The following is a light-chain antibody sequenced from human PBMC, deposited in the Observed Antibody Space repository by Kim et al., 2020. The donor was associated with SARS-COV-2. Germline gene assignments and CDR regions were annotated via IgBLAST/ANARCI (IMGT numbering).Light chain of an antibody. CDR1: RSDVGGYNY. J-gene: IGLJ1*01. Sequence: GQSITISCNGTRSDVGGYNYVSWYQQHPGKAPKLMIYDVSNRPSGVSNRFSGSKSGNTASLTISGLQAEDEADYYCSSYTSSSTLVFGTGTKVTVL. CDR2: DVS. V-gene: IGLV2-14*03. CDR3: SSYTSSSTLV.